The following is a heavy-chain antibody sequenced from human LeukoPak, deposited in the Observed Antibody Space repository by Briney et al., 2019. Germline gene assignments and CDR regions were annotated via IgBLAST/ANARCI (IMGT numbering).Heavy chain of an antibody. J-gene: IGHJ3*02. CDR2: ISWNSGSI. CDR3: AKDGVRITIFGVAPTNAFDI. V-gene: IGHV3-9*01. CDR1: GFTFDDYA. Sequence: GGSLRLSCAASGFTFDDYAMHWVRQAPGKGLEWVSGISWNSGSIGYADSVKGRFTISRDNSKNTLYLQMNSLRAEDTAVYYCAKDGVRITIFGVAPTNAFDIWGQGTMVTVSS. D-gene: IGHD3-3*01.